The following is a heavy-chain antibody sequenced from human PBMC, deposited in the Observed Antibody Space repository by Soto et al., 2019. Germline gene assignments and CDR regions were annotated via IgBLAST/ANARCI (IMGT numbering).Heavy chain of an antibody. J-gene: IGHJ3*02. Sequence: QVQLQESGPGLVKPSQTLSLTCTVSGGSISSGGYYWSWIRQHPGKGLEWIGYIYYSGSTYYNPSLKSRVTISVDTSKNQFSLKLSSVTAADTAVYYCARSISEDYYDSRGAFDIWGQGTMVTVSS. CDR1: GGSISSGGYY. V-gene: IGHV4-31*03. CDR2: IYYSGST. CDR3: ARSISEDYYDSRGAFDI. D-gene: IGHD3-22*01.